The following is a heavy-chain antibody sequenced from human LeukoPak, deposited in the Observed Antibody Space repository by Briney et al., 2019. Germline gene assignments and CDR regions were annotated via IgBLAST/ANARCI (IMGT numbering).Heavy chain of an antibody. D-gene: IGHD3-22*01. V-gene: IGHV4-38-2*02. J-gene: IGHJ4*02. Sequence: SETLSLTCTVSGYSINSGYTWGWIRQPPGKGLEWIGNIYHSGGTYYNPSLTSRVTISVDKSKNQFSLKLSSVTAADTAVYYCARVALYDSSGYNYFDYWGQGTLVTVSS. CDR1: GYSINSGYT. CDR2: IYHSGGT. CDR3: ARVALYDSSGYNYFDY.